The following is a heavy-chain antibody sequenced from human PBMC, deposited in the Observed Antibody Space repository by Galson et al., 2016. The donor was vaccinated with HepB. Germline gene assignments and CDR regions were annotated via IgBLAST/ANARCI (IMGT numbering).Heavy chain of an antibody. V-gene: IGHV3-23*01. CDR1: GFTFSNYG. D-gene: IGHD4-17*01. CDR2: SGSDGST. Sequence: SLRLSCAASGFTFSNYGMNWVRQSPGKGLEWVSFSGSDGSTYYADSVKGRFTISRDNSKDTMYLQMSSLRADDTAVYFCAKFSKRDGDYFLDFWGQGTLVTVSS. J-gene: IGHJ4*02. CDR3: AKFSKRDGDYFLDF.